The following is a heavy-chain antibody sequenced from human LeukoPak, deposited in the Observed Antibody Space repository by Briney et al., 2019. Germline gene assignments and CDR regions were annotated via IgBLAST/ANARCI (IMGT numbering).Heavy chain of an antibody. CDR3: ARELVGGIQVSRGFDY. D-gene: IGHD1-26*01. V-gene: IGHV3-7*01. Sequence: PGGSLRLSCAASGFTFSSYWMSWVRQAPGKGLEWVANIKEDGGEKYSVDSVKGRFTISRDNAMNSLYLEMNSLRAEDTALYYCARELVGGIQVSRGFDYWGQGTPVTVSS. CDR1: GFTFSSYW. CDR2: IKEDGGEK. J-gene: IGHJ4*02.